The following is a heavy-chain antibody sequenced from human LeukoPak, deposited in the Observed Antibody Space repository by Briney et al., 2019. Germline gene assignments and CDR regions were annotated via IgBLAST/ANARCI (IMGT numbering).Heavy chain of an antibody. CDR2: IIPIFGTA. J-gene: IGHJ4*02. CDR1: GGTFSSYA. V-gene: IGHV1-69*06. CDR3: ARVRDPPLVYSSSWYFDY. D-gene: IGHD6-13*01. Sequence: GASVKVSCKASGGTFSSYAISWVRQAPGQGLEWMGGIIPIFGTANYAQKFQGRVTITADKSTSTAYMELSSLRSEDTAVYYCARVRDPPLVYSSSWYFDYWGQGTLVTVSS.